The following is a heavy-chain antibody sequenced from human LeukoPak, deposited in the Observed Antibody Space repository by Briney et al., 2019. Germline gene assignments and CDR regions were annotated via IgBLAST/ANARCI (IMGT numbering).Heavy chain of an antibody. V-gene: IGHV3-74*01. CDR1: GFTFSSYW. J-gene: IGHJ4*02. CDR2: INRGGSST. D-gene: IGHD3-22*01. CDR3: ARGYYYDSSGANIPFDY. Sequence: GGSLRLSCAASGFTFSSYWIHWVRQAPGKGLVWVSRINRGGSSTSYADSVKGRFTISRDNAKNTLYLQMNTLRVEDTAVYYCARGYYYDSSGANIPFDYWGQGTLVTVSS.